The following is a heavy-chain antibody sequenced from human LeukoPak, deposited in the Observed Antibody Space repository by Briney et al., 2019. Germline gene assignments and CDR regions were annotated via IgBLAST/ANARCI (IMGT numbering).Heavy chain of an antibody. D-gene: IGHD6-13*01. J-gene: IGHJ6*03. CDR2: VDTSGST. V-gene: IGHV4-61*02. CDR1: GGSISSGSYY. CDR3: ARETDVIAAAGKPHYYYYYMDV. Sequence: SETLSLTCTVSGGSISSGSYYWSWIRQPAGKGLEWIGRVDTSGSTNYNASLKSRVTISVDTSKNQFSLKLSSVTTADTAVYYCARETDVIAAAGKPHYYYYYMDVWGKGTTVTISS.